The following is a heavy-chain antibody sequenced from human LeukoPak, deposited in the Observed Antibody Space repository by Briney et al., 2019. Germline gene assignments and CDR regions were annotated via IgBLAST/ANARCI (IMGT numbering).Heavy chain of an antibody. D-gene: IGHD1-26*01. V-gene: IGHV1-46*01. CDR3: ATVSRSRWELL. CDR2: ISPSGGST. CDR1: GYTFTSNY. J-gene: IGHJ4*02. Sequence: GASVKVSCKAFGYTFTSNYMHWVRQAPGQGPEWKGVISPSGGSTTYAQKFQGRVTLTRDMSTSTDYLELSSLRSEDTAVYYCATVSRSRWELLWGQGTLVTVSS.